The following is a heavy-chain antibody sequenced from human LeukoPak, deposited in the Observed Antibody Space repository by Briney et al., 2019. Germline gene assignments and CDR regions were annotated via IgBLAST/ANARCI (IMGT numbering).Heavy chain of an antibody. CDR3: AKNPGYNWNYGYSDY. D-gene: IGHD1-7*01. V-gene: IGHV3-23*01. J-gene: IGHJ4*02. Sequence: PGGSLRLSCAASGFTFSSYATSWVRQAPGKGLEWVSGISGGGGITDYAGSVKGRFTISRDNSKNTLYLQMNSLRAEDTAVYYCAKNPGYNWNYGYSDYWGQGTLVTVSS. CDR2: ISGGGGIT. CDR1: GFTFSSYA.